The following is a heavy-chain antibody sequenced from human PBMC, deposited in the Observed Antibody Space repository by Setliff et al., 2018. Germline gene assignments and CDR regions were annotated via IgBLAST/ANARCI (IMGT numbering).Heavy chain of an antibody. D-gene: IGHD1-1*01. J-gene: IGHJ4*02. CDR1: GGSISSGGYY. CDR3: ARTGTYRYFDN. Sequence: SETLSLTCTVSGGSISSGGYYWGWSRQPPGKGLEWNGRIYYRGDTYYNASLKGRLTIAVDTAQNQYSLRLTSVTAADTAVDYCARTGTYRYFDNWGQGTLVTVSS. CDR2: IYYRGDT. V-gene: IGHV4-39*01.